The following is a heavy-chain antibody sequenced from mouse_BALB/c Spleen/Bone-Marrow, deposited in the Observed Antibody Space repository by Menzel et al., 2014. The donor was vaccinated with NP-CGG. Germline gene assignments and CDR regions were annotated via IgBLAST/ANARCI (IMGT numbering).Heavy chain of an antibody. CDR2: INPSNGGT. D-gene: IGHD1-1*02. Sequence: QEQLVESGAELVKPGASVKLSCKASGYTFTTYWMHWVKLRPGQGFEWIGEINPSNGGTNYNEKFKRKATLTVDKSSSTAYMQLSSLTSEDSAVYYCTIDYGMTTKDYFALDYWAQCTPVTDTS. CDR3: TIDYGMTTKDYFALDY. J-gene: IGHJ4*01. CDR1: GYTFTTYW. V-gene: IGHV1S16*01.